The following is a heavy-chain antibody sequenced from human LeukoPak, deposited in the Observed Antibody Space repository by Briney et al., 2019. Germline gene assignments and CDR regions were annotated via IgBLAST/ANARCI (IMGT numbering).Heavy chain of an antibody. J-gene: IGHJ5*02. CDR1: GGSAGSGNYY. CDR3: ATHPAPYYNILTGYHYNWFDP. D-gene: IGHD3-9*01. CDR2: IYYSGST. V-gene: IGHV4-61*01. Sequence: SETLSLTCIVSGGSAGSGNYYWNWIRQPPGKGLEWIGSIYYSGSTNYNPSLKSRVTISVDTSKNQFSLKLSSVTAADTADYYYATHPAPYYNILTGYHYNWFDPWGQGTLVTVSS.